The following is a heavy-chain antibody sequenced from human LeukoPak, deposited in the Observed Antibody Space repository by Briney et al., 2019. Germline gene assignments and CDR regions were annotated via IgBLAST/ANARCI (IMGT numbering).Heavy chain of an antibody. V-gene: IGHV1-2*02. CDR2: INPNSGGT. J-gene: IGHJ5*02. D-gene: IGHD2-15*01. CDR1: GYTFTGYY. Sequence: ASVKVSCKASGYTFTGYYMHWVRQATGQGLEWMGWINPNSGGTNYAQKFQGRVTMTRDTSISTAYMELSRLRSDDTAVYYCARAGGLGYCSGGSCYPHWFDPWGQGTLVTVSS. CDR3: ARAGGLGYCSGGSCYPHWFDP.